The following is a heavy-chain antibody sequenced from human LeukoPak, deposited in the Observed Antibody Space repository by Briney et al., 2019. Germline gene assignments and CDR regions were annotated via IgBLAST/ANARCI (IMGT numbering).Heavy chain of an antibody. V-gene: IGHV3-74*01. J-gene: IGHJ5*02. CDR3: ARDHALRYFDWSNYNWFDP. CDR1: GFTFSSYW. CDR2: INSDGSST. D-gene: IGHD3-9*01. Sequence: GGTLRLSCAASGFTFSSYWMHWVRQPPGKGLVWVSRINSDGSSTSYADSVKGRFTISRDNAKNTLYLQMNSLRAEDTAVYYCARDHALRYFDWSNYNWFDPWGQGTLVTVSS.